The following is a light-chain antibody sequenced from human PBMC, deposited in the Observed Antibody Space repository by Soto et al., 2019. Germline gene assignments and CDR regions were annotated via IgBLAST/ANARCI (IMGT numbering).Light chain of an antibody. CDR2: EDN. CDR1: SGSIASNY. V-gene: IGLV6-57*04. CDR3: HSYYSSKDVV. J-gene: IGLJ2*01. Sequence: NFMLTQPHSVSESQGKTVTISCTRSSGSIASNYVQWYQQRPGSAPTTVIYEDNQRPSGVPDRFSGSIDSSSNSASLTISGMRTADADDYYCHSYYSSKDVVFGGGTKRTFL.